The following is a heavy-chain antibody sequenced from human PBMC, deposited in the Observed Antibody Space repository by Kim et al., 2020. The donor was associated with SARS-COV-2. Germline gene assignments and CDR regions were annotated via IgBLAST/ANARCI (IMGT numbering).Heavy chain of an antibody. CDR3: TSIFEY. CDR2: VGGDGGSR. J-gene: IGHJ4*02. Sequence: GGSLRLSCAASGFTFTNYWIHWVRQIPGKGPVWVSSVGGDGGSRYYAESVKGRFTTSRDNANNMVYLQMNSLRVDDTAIYYCTSIFEYWGPGALGTVSP. CDR1: GFTFTNYW. V-gene: IGHV3-74*01. D-gene: IGHD3-3*02.